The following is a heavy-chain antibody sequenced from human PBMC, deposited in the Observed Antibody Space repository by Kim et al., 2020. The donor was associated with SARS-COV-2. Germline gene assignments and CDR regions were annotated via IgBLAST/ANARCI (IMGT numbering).Heavy chain of an antibody. D-gene: IGHD5-12*01. CDR1: GFTFGDYA. CDR3: TRARYSGYDLGFDY. Sequence: GGSLRLSCTASGFTFGDYAMSWFRQAPGKGLEWVGFIRSKAYGGTTEYAASVKGRFTISRDDSKSIAYLQMNSLKTEDTAVYYCTRARYSGYDLGFDYWGQGTLVTVSS. J-gene: IGHJ4*02. CDR2: IRSKAYGGTT. V-gene: IGHV3-49*03.